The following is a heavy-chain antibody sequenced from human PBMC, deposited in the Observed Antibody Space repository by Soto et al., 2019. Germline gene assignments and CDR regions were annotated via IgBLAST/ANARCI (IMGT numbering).Heavy chain of an antibody. D-gene: IGHD6-13*01. CDR1: GGSISSSTLY. Sequence: SETLSLTCTVSGGSISSSTLYGGWVRQPPGKGLEWIGSIYYTGDTYYSPSLKSRVTISLDASMNQFSLRLASVSVADTAMYYCARQATTSWSYWGQGTLVT. CDR2: IYYTGDT. V-gene: IGHV4-39*01. CDR3: ARQATTSWSY. J-gene: IGHJ4*01.